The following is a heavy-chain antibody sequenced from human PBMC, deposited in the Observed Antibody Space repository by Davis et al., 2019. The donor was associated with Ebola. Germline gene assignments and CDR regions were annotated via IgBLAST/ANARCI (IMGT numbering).Heavy chain of an antibody. Sequence: SETLSLTCAVYGGSFSGYFWSWIRQHPGKGMEWIGQISQGGVTTYNPSLKSRITISMDTSKNQFSLKLSSVTAADTAVYYCARAGPMIPNHLDYWGQGMLVTVSS. CDR1: GGSFSGYF. J-gene: IGHJ4*02. V-gene: IGHV4-34*01. D-gene: IGHD3-22*01. CDR3: ARAGPMIPNHLDY. CDR2: ISQGGVT.